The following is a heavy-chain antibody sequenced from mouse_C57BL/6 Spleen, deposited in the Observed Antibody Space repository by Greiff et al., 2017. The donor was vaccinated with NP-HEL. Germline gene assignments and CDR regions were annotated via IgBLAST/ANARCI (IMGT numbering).Heavy chain of an antibody. D-gene: IGHD3-2*02. CDR1: GYTFTSYW. V-gene: IGHV1-59*01. J-gene: IGHJ3*02. CDR2: IDPSDSYT. Sequence: VQLQQPGAELVRPGTSVKLSCKASGYTFTSYWMHWVKQRPGQGLEWIGVIDPSDSYTNYNQKFKGTATLTVDTSSSTAYMQLSSLTTEDSAVYYCAREAQATFGCWGQGTTVTVSA. CDR3: AREAQATFGC.